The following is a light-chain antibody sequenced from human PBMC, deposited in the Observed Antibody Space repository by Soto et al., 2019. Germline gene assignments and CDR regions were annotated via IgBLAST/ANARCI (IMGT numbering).Light chain of an antibody. Sequence: DIQMTQSPSTLSASVGDRVTITCRASQSISSWLAWYQQKPGKAPNLLIYDASNLESGVPSRFSGSASGTEFTLTISSLQPDDFATSYCQQYNSYQWTFGQRTKVDIK. V-gene: IGKV1-5*01. CDR2: DAS. J-gene: IGKJ1*01. CDR3: QQYNSYQWT. CDR1: QSISSW.